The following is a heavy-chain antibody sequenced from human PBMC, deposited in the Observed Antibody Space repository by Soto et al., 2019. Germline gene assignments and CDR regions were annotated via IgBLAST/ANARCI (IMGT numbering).Heavy chain of an antibody. J-gene: IGHJ5*02. CDR3: AHSRYSNRPPGARLNWFDP. D-gene: IGHD4-4*01. V-gene: IGHV2-5*02. CDR2: IYWDDDK. Sequence: SGPTLVNPTQTLTLTCTFSGFSLSTSGLGVGWIRQPPGKALEWLALIYWDDDKRYSPSLKSRLTITKDTSKNQVVLTMTNMDPVDTATYYCAHSRYSNRPPGARLNWFDPWGQGTLVTVSS. CDR1: GFSLSTSGLG.